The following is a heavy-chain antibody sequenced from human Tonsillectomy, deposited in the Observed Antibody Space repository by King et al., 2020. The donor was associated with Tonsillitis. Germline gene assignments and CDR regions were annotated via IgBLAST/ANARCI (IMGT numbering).Heavy chain of an antibody. J-gene: IGHJ6*03. CDR3: ARGDMDTPMADYYYYMDV. Sequence: QLVQSGAEVKKPGASVKVSCKASGYTFIGNNIHWVRQAPGQGLEWMGWINPNSGGTNYAQKFQGWVTMTRDTSISTAYLELNKLRSDDTAVYYCARGDMDTPMADYYYYMDVRGKGTTVTVSS. D-gene: IGHD5-18*01. V-gene: IGHV1-2*04. CDR1: GYTFIGNN. CDR2: INPNSGGT.